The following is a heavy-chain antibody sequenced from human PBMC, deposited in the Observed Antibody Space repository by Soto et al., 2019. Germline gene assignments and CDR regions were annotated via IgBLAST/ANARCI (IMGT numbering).Heavy chain of an antibody. CDR1: GESFSRNA. V-gene: IGHV4-34*02. D-gene: IGHD1-26*01. Sequence: QVQLQQWGAGLLKPSETLSLTCAVYGESFSRNAWTGIRQPPEQGMEWIGEINYFGSTVYSPSLKGLVSSSIATAKMQGYLTLTSSTAADTGVYDCAKTHYREFDILGPGALVTVSS. CDR2: INYFGST. CDR3: AKTHYREFDI. J-gene: IGHJ4*02.